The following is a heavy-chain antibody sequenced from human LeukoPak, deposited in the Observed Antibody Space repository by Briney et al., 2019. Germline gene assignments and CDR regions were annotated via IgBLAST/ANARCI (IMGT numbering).Heavy chain of an antibody. CDR1: GFIFSEAW. V-gene: IGHV3-15*01. CDR3: TTGNGYTFDN. Sequence: GGSLRLSCACSGFIFSEAWLKLVRQAPGKGLEWVGQIKSKVSGETIDYAAAVKGRFTIARDDSKNTLYLQMNSLRSEDTALYYCTTGNGYTFDNWGQGTLVTVS. D-gene: IGHD5-24*01. J-gene: IGHJ4*02. CDR2: IKSKVSGETI.